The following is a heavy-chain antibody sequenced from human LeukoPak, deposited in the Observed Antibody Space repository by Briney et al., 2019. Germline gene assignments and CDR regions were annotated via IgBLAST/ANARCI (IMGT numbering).Heavy chain of an antibody. J-gene: IGHJ4*02. V-gene: IGHV3-30-3*01. CDR2: ISYDGSNK. Sequence: GGSLRLSCAASGFTFSSYAMHWVRQAPGKGLEWVAVISYDGSNKYYADSVKGRFTISRDNSKNTLYLQMNSLRAEDTAVYYCARVYDFWSGDLFDYWGQGTLVTVSS. D-gene: IGHD3-3*01. CDR3: ARVYDFWSGDLFDY. CDR1: GFTFSSYA.